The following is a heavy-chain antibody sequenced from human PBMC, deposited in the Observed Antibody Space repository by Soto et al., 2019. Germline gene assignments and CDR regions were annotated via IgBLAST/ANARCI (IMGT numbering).Heavy chain of an antibody. D-gene: IGHD3-3*01. V-gene: IGHV1-8*01. CDR3: ARAYYDFWSGYYDNWFDP. CDR2: MNPNSGNT. CDR1: GYTFTSYD. Sequence: PSVKVSCKASGYTFTSYDINWVRQATGQGLEWMGWMNPNSGNTGYAQKFQGRVTMTRNTSISTAYMELSSLRSEDTAVYYCARAYYDFWSGYYDNWFDPWGQGTLVTVSS. J-gene: IGHJ5*02.